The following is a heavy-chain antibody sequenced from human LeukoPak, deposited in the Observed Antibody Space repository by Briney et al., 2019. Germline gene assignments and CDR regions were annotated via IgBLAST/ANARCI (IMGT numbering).Heavy chain of an antibody. CDR3: ARVGYNDSSGYHPHYFDY. V-gene: IGHV1-69*04. D-gene: IGHD3-22*01. J-gene: IGHJ4*02. CDR1: GGTFSSYA. Sequence: SVKVSCKASGGTFSSYAISWVRQAPGQGLEWMGRIIPILGIANYAQKFQGRVTITADKSTSTAYMELSSLRSEDTAVYYCARVGYNDSSGYHPHYFDYWGQGTLVTVSS. CDR2: IIPILGIA.